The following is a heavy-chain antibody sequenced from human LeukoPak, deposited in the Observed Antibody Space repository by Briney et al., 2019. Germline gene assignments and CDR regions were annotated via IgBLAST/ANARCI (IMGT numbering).Heavy chain of an antibody. V-gene: IGHV5-51*01. CDR1: GYSFTSYW. J-gene: IGHJ4*02. CDR3: ASPAVVTATDPPID. Sequence: LGESLKISCKGSGYSFTSYWIGWVRQMPGKSLEWMGIIYPGDSDTRYSPSFQGQVTISADKSISSAYLQWSSLKASDTAMYYCASPAVVTATDPPIDWGQGTLVTVSS. D-gene: IGHD2-21*02. CDR2: IYPGDSDT.